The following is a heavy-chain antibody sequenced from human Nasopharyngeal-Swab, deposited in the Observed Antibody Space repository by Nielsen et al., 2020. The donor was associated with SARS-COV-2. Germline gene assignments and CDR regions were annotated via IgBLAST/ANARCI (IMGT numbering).Heavy chain of an antibody. V-gene: IGHV3-9*01. D-gene: IGHD3-22*01. Sequence: SLKIPCAAPGFTFDDYAMHWVRQAPGNGLEWVSGISWNSGSIGYADSVKGRFTISRDNAKNSLYLQMNSLRAEETALYYCAKGGNYYDSSGHIDYWGQGTLVTVSS. J-gene: IGHJ4*02. CDR2: ISWNSGSI. CDR3: AKGGNYYDSSGHIDY. CDR1: GFTFDDYA.